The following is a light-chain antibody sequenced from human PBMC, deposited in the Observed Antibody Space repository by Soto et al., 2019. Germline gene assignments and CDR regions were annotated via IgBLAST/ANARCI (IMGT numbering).Light chain of an antibody. Sequence: DIQMTQSPSTLSASVGDGVTISCWASRRISTCLSWYQQKPGKAPKLLISDASSLETGVPSRFSGSGSGTDFTLTISCLQSEDFATYYCQQYYSYPWTFGQGTKVDIK. CDR1: RRISTC. V-gene: IGKV1-5*01. CDR2: DAS. J-gene: IGKJ1*01. CDR3: QQYYSYPWT.